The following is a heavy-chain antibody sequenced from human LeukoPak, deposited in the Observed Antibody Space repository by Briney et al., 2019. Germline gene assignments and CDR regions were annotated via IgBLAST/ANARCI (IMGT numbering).Heavy chain of an antibody. CDR3: ARQEYYYDLPREILFDY. V-gene: IGHV4-39*01. CDR1: GGSISSSSYY. D-gene: IGHD3-22*01. Sequence: KASETLSLPCTVSGGSISSSSYYWGWIRQPPGKGLEWIGSIYYSGSTYYNPSLKSRVTISVDTSKNRFSLKLSSVTAADTAVYYCARQEYYYDLPREILFDYWGQGTLVTVSS. J-gene: IGHJ4*02. CDR2: IYYSGST.